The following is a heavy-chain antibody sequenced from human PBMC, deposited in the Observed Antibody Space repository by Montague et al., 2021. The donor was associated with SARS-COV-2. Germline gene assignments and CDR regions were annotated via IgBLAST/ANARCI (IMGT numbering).Heavy chain of an antibody. CDR2: IYYSGSA. J-gene: IGHJ3*02. Sequence: SETLSLTCSVSGDSINNSRYYWGWIRQPPGKGLEWIGTIYYSGSAYYXXXLKSRVTISVDTPKDQFSLKLNSVTATDTAVYYCARLESTRGVIIRGAFHIWGQGTKVTVSS. CDR3: ARLESTRGVIIRGAFHI. CDR1: GDSINNSRYY. V-gene: IGHV4-39*01. D-gene: IGHD3-10*01.